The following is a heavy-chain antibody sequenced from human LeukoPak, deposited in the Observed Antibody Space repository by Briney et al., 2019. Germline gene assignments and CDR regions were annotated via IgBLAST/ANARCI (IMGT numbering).Heavy chain of an antibody. D-gene: IGHD2-2*02. V-gene: IGHV3-30*04. CDR3: ARGRAGRYCSSTSCYKSHYFDY. CDR2: ISYDGSNK. J-gene: IGHJ4*02. CDR1: GFTFSSYA. Sequence: PGGSLRLSCAASGFTFSSYAMHWVRQAPGKGLEWVAVISYDGSNKYYADSVKGRFTISRDNSKNTLYLQMNSLRAEDTAVYYCARGRAGRYCSSTSCYKSHYFDYWGQGTLVTVSS.